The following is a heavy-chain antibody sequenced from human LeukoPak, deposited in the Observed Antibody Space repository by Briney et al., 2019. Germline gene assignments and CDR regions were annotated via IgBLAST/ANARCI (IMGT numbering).Heavy chain of an antibody. CDR3: ASLTVTGGSLSDY. CDR1: GLTFSIYS. J-gene: IGHJ4*02. V-gene: IGHV3-21*01. D-gene: IGHD2-15*01. Sequence: PGGSLRLSCAASGLTFSIYSMNWVRQAPGKGLEWVSSISSSSSYIYYADSVKGRFTISRDNARNSVYLQMNSLRAEDRAVYYCASLTVTGGSLSDYWGQGTLVTVSS. CDR2: ISSSSSYI.